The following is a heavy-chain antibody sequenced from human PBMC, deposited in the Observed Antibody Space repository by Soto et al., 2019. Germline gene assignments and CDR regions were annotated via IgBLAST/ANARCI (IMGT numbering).Heavy chain of an antibody. CDR1: GFTFSSYG. CDR2: ISYDGNKI. Sequence: QVHLAESGGGVVQPGTSVRLSCAASGFTFSSYGMHWVRQAPGKGLEWVAVISYDGNKIHYAASVRGRFSISRDNSKNTLCLDMNNVRAEDTAVYYWANDFGSGRTGPKPFSWGVVGPDLSTTSNSYGMDVWGQGTTVTVFS. J-gene: IGHJ6*02. D-gene: IGHD3-10*01. CDR3: ANDFGSGRTGPKPFSWGVVGPDLSTTSNSYGMDV. V-gene: IGHV3-33*06.